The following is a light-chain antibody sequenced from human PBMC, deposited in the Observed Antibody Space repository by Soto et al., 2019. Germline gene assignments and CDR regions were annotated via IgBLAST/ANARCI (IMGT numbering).Light chain of an antibody. CDR2: KVS. Sequence: DVVMTQSPLSLPVTLGQPASISCRSSQSLVYSDGNTYLNWFQQRPGQSPRRLIYKVSNRDSGVPDRVSGSGSGTDFTLTISRVEDEDVGVYYCMQGTHWPPYTFGQGTKLEIK. CDR1: QSLVYSDGNTY. CDR3: MQGTHWPPYT. J-gene: IGKJ2*01. V-gene: IGKV2-30*01.